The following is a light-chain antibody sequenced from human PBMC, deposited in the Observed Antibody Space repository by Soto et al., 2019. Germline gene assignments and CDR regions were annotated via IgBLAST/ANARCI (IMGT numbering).Light chain of an antibody. CDR1: EDIDTS. CDR2: GAS. CDR3: QHYDTFSWT. V-gene: IGKV1-5*01. J-gene: IGKJ1*01. Sequence: DIQMTQSPSTLSVSLGDRITITCWASEDIDTSVAWFQQRPGKAPKVLIAGASGLMNGVPSTFSGSGSGTEFALTISSVQPDDFATYFCQHYDTFSWTFGQGTKVEMK.